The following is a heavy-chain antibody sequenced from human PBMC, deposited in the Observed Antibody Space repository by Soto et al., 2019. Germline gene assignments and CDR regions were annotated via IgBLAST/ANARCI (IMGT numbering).Heavy chain of an antibody. V-gene: IGHV1-69*08. CDR3: AIEEYYYGSGAFFDY. CDR2: IIPILGIA. CDR1: GGTFSSYT. D-gene: IGHD3-10*01. Sequence: QVQLVQSGAEVKTPGSSVKVSCKASGGTFSSYTISWVRQAPGQGLECMGRIIPILGIANYAQKFQGRVTSTADKPTSTADMELSNLRSEDTAVYYCAIEEYYYGSGAFFDYWGQGTLVSVSS. J-gene: IGHJ4*02.